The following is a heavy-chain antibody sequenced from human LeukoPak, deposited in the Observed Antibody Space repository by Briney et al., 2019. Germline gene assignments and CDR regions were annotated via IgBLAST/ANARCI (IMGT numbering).Heavy chain of an antibody. D-gene: IGHD1-26*01. CDR3: ARGGGTYSAFDI. CDR2: ISAFNGNT. Sequence: GASVKVSCKASGYALNSYVISWVRQAPGQGLEWMGWISAFNGNTNYAQNLQGRVTMTTDTSTSTAYMELRSLRSDDTAVYYCARGGGTYSAFDIWGQGTMVTVSS. CDR1: GYALNSYV. J-gene: IGHJ3*02. V-gene: IGHV1-18*01.